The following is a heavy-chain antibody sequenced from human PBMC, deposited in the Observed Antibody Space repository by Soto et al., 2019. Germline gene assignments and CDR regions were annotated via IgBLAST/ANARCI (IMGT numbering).Heavy chain of an antibody. CDR3: AKALRGAYYYYGMDV. Sequence: QVQLVESGGGVVQPGRSLRLSCAASGFTFGSYGMHWVRQAPGKGLEWVAVISYDGSNKYYADSVKGRFTISRDNSKNTLYLQMNSLRAEDTAVYYCAKALRGAYYYYGMDVWGQGTTVTVSS. CDR2: ISYDGSNK. J-gene: IGHJ6*02. D-gene: IGHD5-12*01. V-gene: IGHV3-30*18. CDR1: GFTFGSYG.